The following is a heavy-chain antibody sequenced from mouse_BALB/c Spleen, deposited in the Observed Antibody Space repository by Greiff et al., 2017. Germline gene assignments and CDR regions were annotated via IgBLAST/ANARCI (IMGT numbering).Heavy chain of an antibody. CDR3: ASIHYSFAY. Sequence: EVQLVESGPGLVKPSQSLSLTCTVTGYSITSDYAWNWIRQFPGNKLEWMGYISYSGSTSYNPSLKSRISITRDTSKNQFFLQLNSVTTEDTATYYCASIHYSFAYWGQGTLVTVSA. J-gene: IGHJ3*01. CDR2: ISYSGST. CDR1: GYSITSDYA. V-gene: IGHV3-2*02. D-gene: IGHD1-2*01.